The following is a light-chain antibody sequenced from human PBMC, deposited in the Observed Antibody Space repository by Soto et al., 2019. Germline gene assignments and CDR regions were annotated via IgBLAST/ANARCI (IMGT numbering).Light chain of an antibody. CDR2: GAS. V-gene: IGKV3-15*01. CDR1: QSISSK. CDR3: QEYNNWHPIT. Sequence: EIVMTQSPATLSVSPGERATLSCRASQSISSKLAWYQQKPGQAPRLLIYGASTSATGIPVRFSGSGSGTEFTLTITSLQSEDFAVYYCQEYNNWHPITFGGGTKVEIK. J-gene: IGKJ4*01.